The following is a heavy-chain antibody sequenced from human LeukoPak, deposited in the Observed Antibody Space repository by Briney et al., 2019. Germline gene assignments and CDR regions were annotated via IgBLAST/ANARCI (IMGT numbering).Heavy chain of an antibody. CDR3: ARGLGWGPAD. CDR2: INGDESAT. D-gene: IGHD3-16*01. V-gene: IGHV3-74*01. J-gene: IGHJ4*02. CDR1: GFTFSSYW. Sequence: GGSLRLSCAASGFTFSSYWMHWVRQAPGKGLVWVSRINGDESATSYADSVKGRFTISRDNAKNTLYLQMNSLRAEDTAVYYCARGLGWGPADCGQATLVTVSS.